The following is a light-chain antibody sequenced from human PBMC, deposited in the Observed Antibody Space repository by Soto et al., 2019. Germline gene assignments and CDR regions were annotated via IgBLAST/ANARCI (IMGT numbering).Light chain of an antibody. V-gene: IGLV2-8*01. CDR3: SSYAGRNNFYV. J-gene: IGLJ1*01. CDR2: EVN. CDR1: SSDVGGYNF. Sequence: QSVLTQPPSASGSPGQSVTISCTGTSSDVGGYNFVSWYQQHPGKAPKLMIYEVNKRPSGVPDRFSGSKSGNTASLTVSGLQAEDEADYYCSSYAGRNNFYVFGTGTKLTVL.